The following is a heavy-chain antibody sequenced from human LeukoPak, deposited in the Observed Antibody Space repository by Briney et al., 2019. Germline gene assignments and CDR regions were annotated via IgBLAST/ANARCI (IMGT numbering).Heavy chain of an antibody. D-gene: IGHD3-22*01. Sequence: PGGSLRLSCAASGFTFSSYAMHWVRQAPGKGLEWVAVISYDGSNKYYADSVKGRFTISRDNSKSTLYLQMNSLRAEDTAVYYCAVNGRPFKRYYYDSSGYYTYWGQGTLVTVSS. CDR1: GFTFSSYA. J-gene: IGHJ4*02. V-gene: IGHV3-30-3*01. CDR2: ISYDGSNK. CDR3: AVNGRPFKRYYYDSSGYYTY.